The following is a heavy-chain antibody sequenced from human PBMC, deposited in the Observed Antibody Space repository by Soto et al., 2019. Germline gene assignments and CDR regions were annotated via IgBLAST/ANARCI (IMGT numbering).Heavy chain of an antibody. D-gene: IGHD6-19*01. CDR3: AKFTEPGYSSIWYYFEY. Sequence: RLSCVGSGFTFSGYSMAWVRQAPGRGLGWVASISSRSTNIDYADSVKGRFTISRDNAKNLVSLQMSSLRGEDTALYYCAKFTEPGYSSIWYYFEYWGQGTPVTVSS. CDR1: GFTFSGYS. CDR2: ISSRSTNI. V-gene: IGHV3-21*06. J-gene: IGHJ4*02.